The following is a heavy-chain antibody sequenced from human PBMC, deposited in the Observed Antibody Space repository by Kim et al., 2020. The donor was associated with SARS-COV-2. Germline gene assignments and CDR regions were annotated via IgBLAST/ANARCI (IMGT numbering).Heavy chain of an antibody. CDR3: ARERISGWYRYYYYSYGIDV. V-gene: IGHV3-30-3*01. Sequence: GGSLRLSCAASGFTFSSYAMHWVRQAPGKGLEWVAGITYNGSNKYYADSEKGRFTISRDTSKNTLYLQMNSLRAEDTAVYDCARERISGWYRYYYYSYGIDVWGQGTTVTVSS. J-gene: IGHJ6*02. D-gene: IGHD6-19*01. CDR2: ITYNGSNK. CDR1: GFTFSSYA.